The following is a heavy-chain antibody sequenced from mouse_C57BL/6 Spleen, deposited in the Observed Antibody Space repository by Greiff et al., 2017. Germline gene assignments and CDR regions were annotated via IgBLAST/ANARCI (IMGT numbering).Heavy chain of an antibody. CDR3: TSYYGNY. CDR1: GFTFSSYA. D-gene: IGHD2-1*01. J-gene: IGHJ2*01. CDR2: ISSGGDYI. V-gene: IGHV5-9-1*02. Sequence: EVKLMESGEGLVKPGGSLKLSCAASGFTFSSYAMSWVRQTPEKRLVWVAYISSGGDYIYYADTVKGRFTISRDNARNTLYLQMSSLKSEDTAMYYCTSYYGNYWGQGTTLTVSS.